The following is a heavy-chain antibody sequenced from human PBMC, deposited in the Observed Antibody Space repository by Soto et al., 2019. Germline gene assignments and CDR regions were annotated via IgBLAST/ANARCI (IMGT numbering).Heavy chain of an antibody. CDR2: IYQSGST. J-gene: IGHJ5*02. V-gene: IGHV4-30-2*01. Sequence: SETLSLTCTVSGAPITSGAYSWSWIRQPPGKGLEWIGFIYQSGSTHYNPSLKSRVTISVDRSKNHFSLQLTSLTAADTAVYYCARDMSGFSSSECYLSGWFVPWGPGTLVTVSS. CDR1: GAPITSGAYS. D-gene: IGHD5-18*01. CDR3: ARDMSGFSSSECYLSGWFVP.